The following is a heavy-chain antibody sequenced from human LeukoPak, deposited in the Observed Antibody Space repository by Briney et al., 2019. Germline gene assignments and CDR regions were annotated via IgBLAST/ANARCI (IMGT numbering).Heavy chain of an antibody. CDR1: GYTFTSYG. J-gene: IGHJ5*02. CDR3: ARVMTTVTTGWFDP. D-gene: IGHD4-17*01. V-gene: IGHV1-18*01. Sequence: ASVKVSCKASGYTFTSYGISWVRQAPGQGLEWMGWISAYNGNTNYAQKLQGRVTMTTDTSTSTAYMELRSLRSDDTAVYYCARVMTTVTTGWFDPWGQGTLVTVSS. CDR2: ISAYNGNT.